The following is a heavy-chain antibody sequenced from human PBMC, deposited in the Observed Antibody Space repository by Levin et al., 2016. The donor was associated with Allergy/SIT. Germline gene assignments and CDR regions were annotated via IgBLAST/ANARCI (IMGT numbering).Heavy chain of an antibody. D-gene: IGHD6-25*01. CDR1: GFTFNNYP. CDR3: ATRRAMAAVY. V-gene: IGHV3-23*01. J-gene: IGHJ4*02. Sequence: GESLKISCAASGFTFNNYPMSWVRQAPGRGLEWVSVISGSGIPIFYADSVKGRFTISRDNSKNTVLLQMSSLRAEDTATYYCATRRAMAAVYWGQGSLVTVSS. CDR2: ISGSGIPI.